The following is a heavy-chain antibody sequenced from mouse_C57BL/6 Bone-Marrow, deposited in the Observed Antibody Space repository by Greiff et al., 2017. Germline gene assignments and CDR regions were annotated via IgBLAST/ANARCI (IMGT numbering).Heavy chain of an antibody. CDR2: IYPGDGDT. J-gene: IGHJ3*01. V-gene: IGHV1-80*01. Sequence: QVQLKQSGAELVKPGASVKISCKASGYAFSSYWMNWVKQRPGKGLEWIGQIYPGDGDTNYNGKFKGKATLTADKSSSTAYMQLSSLTSEGSAVYFCARSLGRVQFAYWGQGTLVTVSA. CDR1: GYAFSSYW. CDR3: ARSLGRVQFAY. D-gene: IGHD4-1*01.